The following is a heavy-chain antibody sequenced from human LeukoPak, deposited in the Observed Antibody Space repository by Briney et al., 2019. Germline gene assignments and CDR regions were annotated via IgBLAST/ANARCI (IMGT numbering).Heavy chain of an antibody. J-gene: IGHJ4*02. D-gene: IGHD5-24*01. CDR3: ARGLRWLQGGFGY. CDR2: ITSSSSYI. CDR1: GFTFSSYT. Sequence: PGGSLRLSCAASGFTFSSYTMNWVRQAPGRGLGWVSSITSSSSYIYYADSVKGRFTISRDNARNSLYLQMDSLRAEDTAVYYCARGLRWLQGGFGYWGQGTLVTVSS. V-gene: IGHV3-21*01.